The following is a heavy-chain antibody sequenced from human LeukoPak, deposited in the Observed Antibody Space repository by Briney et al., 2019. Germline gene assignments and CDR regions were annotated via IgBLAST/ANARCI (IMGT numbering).Heavy chain of an antibody. J-gene: IGHJ1*01. CDR1: GCTFTSYA. CDR3: ARDNTLRYSSGWYTGYFQH. CDR2: IIPILGIA. D-gene: IGHD6-19*01. Sequence: ASVKVSCKASGCTFTSYAISWVRQAPGQGLEWMGRIIPILGIANYAQKFQGRVTITADKSTSTAYMELSSLRSEDTAVYYCARDNTLRYSSGWYTGYFQHWGQGTLVTVSS. V-gene: IGHV1-69*04.